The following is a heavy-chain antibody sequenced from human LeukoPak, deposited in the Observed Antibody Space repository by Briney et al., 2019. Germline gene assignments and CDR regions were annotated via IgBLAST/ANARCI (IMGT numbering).Heavy chain of an antibody. D-gene: IGHD6-19*01. Sequence: SETLSLTCTVSGGSISSYYWSWIRQPPGKGLEWIGYIYYSGSTNYNPSLKSRVTISVDTSKNQFSLKLSSVTAADTAVYYCARVQYSSGWYGGYYFDYWGQGTLVTVSS. CDR2: IYYSGST. CDR3: ARVQYSSGWYGGYYFDY. V-gene: IGHV4-59*01. CDR1: GGSISSYY. J-gene: IGHJ4*02.